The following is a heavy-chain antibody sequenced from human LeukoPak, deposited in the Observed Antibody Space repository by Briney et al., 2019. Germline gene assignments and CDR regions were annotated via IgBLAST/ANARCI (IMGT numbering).Heavy chain of an antibody. D-gene: IGHD3-10*01. V-gene: IGHV3-30*18. CDR3: AKVFEVRGARRPKDY. J-gene: IGHJ4*02. CDR1: GFTFSDYG. Sequence: TGGSLRLSCAASGFTFSDYGMHWVRQAPGKGLEGVALISYDGGNKFYADSVRDRFTISRDNSKNTLFLQMNSLRIEDTAVYYCAKVFEVRGARRPKDYWGQGTLVIVSS. CDR2: ISYDGGNK.